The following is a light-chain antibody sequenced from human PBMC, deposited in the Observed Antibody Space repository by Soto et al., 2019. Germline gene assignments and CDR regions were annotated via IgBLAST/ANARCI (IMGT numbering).Light chain of an antibody. J-gene: IGLJ1*01. CDR3: SSYTTSNTRQIV. CDR2: DVS. CDR1: SSDVGGYNY. Sequence: QPVLTQPASVSGSPGQSITISCTGTSSDVGGYNYVSWYQHHPGKAPKLMIYDVSNRPSGISNRFSGSKSGNTASLTISGLQPEDEGDYYCSSYTTSNTRQIVFGTGTKLTVL. V-gene: IGLV2-14*03.